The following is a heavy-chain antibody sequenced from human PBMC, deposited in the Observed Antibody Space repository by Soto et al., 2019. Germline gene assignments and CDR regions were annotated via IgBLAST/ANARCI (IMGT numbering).Heavy chain of an antibody. CDR2: TYYRSKWYN. D-gene: IGHD5-18*01. Sequence: PSQTLSLTCAISGDSVSSNNAAWNWIRQSPSRGLEWLGRTYYRSKWYNDYAVSVKSRITINPDTSKNQFSLQLNSVTPDDTAVYYCASDDSTNAYYLDYWAQATLVPVSS. CDR3: ASDDSTNAYYLDY. J-gene: IGHJ4*02. V-gene: IGHV6-1*01. CDR1: GDSVSSNNAA.